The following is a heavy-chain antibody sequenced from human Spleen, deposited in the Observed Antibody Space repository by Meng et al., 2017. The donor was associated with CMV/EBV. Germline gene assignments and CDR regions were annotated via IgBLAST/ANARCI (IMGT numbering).Heavy chain of an antibody. J-gene: IGHJ4*02. V-gene: IGHV1-18*01. CDR2: ISTYNGNT. Sequence: ASVKVSCKASGYTFTDYGLSWVRQAPGQGLQWMGWISTYNGNTNYAQKFQGRVTMTTDTSTTTPYMELTSLTSDDTAVYYCARDPGGYSYVFHKFFDYWGQGTLVTVSS. D-gene: IGHD5-18*01. CDR3: ARDPGGYSYVFHKFFDY. CDR1: GYTFTDYG.